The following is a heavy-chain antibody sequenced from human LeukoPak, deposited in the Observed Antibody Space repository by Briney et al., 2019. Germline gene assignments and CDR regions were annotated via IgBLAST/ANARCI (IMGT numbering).Heavy chain of an antibody. J-gene: IGHJ4*02. CDR1: GITLSNYG. V-gene: IGHV3-23*01. CDR3: AKRGVVIRVILVGFHKEAYYFES. Sequence: GGSQRLSCAVSGITLSNYGMSWVRQAPGKGLEWVAGVSDSGGSTKYADSVKGRFTIARDNRKNTRYLQMNSLRAEDTAVYFCAKRGVVIRVILVGFHKEAYYFESWGQGALVTVSS. CDR2: VSDSGGST. D-gene: IGHD3/OR15-3a*01.